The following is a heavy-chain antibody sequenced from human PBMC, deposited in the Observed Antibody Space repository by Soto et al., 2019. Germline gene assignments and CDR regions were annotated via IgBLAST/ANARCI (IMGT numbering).Heavy chain of an antibody. CDR2: VSHDGRNT. CDR3: AKGGRQWLVTSDFNY. J-gene: IGHJ4*02. CDR1: GFTFSDYA. Sequence: VQLVESGGGVVQPGRSLRISCAASGFTFSDYAMHWVRQAPGKGLEWVAVVSHDGRNTHYADSVKGRFTISRESFKNTVSLEMTSLRAEDTAVYYCAKGGRQWLVTSDFNYWGQGALVTVSS. V-gene: IGHV3-30*18. D-gene: IGHD6-19*01.